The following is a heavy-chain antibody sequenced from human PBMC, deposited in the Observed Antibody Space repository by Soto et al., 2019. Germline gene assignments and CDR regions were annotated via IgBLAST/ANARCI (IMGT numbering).Heavy chain of an antibody. D-gene: IGHD6-19*01. J-gene: IGHJ6*02. CDR1: GYSLTRYW. CDR3: ARISSGWSPQPYYYGIDF. V-gene: IGHV5-10-1*01. CDR2: IDPSDSYT. Sequence: PGESLKISCNGSGYSLTRYWISWVRQLPGKRLEWMGRIDPSDSYTNYRPSFQGHVTISADKSISTAYLQWSSLKASDTAMYYCARISSGWSPQPYYYGIDFWGQGTPVTVSS.